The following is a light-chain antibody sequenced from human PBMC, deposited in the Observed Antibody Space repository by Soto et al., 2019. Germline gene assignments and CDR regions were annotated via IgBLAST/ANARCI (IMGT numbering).Light chain of an antibody. CDR2: EVS. J-gene: IGLJ3*02. CDR3: SSFTTSNTWV. Sequence: QSALTQPASVSGSPGQSITISCTGTSSDVGAYDYVSWYQQHPGKAPKFILYEVSNRPSGLSNRFSGSKSGNTASLTISGLQAEDEADYYCSSFTTSNTWVFGGGPKLTVL. CDR1: SSDVGAYDY. V-gene: IGLV2-14*01.